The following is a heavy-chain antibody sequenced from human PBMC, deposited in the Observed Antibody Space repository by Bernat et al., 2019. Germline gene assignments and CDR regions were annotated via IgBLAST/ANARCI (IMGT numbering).Heavy chain of an antibody. CDR2: IYSGGST. Sequence: EVQLVESGGGLVQPGGSLRLSCAASGFTFSSYAMSWVRQAPGKGLEWVSVIYSGGSTYYADSVKGRFTISRHNSKNTLYLQMNSLRAEDTAVYYCARGYSGYYYFDYWGQGTLVTVSS. CDR1: GFTFSSYA. D-gene: IGHD5-12*01. J-gene: IGHJ4*02. V-gene: IGHV3-53*04. CDR3: ARGYSGYYYFDY.